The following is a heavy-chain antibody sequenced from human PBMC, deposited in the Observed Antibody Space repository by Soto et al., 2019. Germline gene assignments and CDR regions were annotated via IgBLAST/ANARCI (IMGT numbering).Heavy chain of an antibody. CDR2: ISSSGSTI. D-gene: IGHD3-3*01. V-gene: IGHV3-11*01. J-gene: IGHJ6*02. CDR3: ARDFVGGEKYYDFWSGDYYYGMDV. Sequence: GGSLRLSCAASGFTFSDYYMSWIRQAPGKGLEWVSYISSSGSTIYYADSVKGRFTISRDNAKNSLYLQMNSLRAEDTAVHYCARDFVGGEKYYDFWSGDYYYGMDVWGQGTTVTGSS. CDR1: GFTFSDYY.